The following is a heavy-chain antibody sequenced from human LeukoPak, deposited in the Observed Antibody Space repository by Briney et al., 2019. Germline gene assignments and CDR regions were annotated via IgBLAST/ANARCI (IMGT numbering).Heavy chain of an antibody. D-gene: IGHD1-26*01. CDR3: AAGYSGSYYGTDAFDI. V-gene: IGHV1-69*13. Sequence: ASVKVSCKASGGTFSSYAISWVRQAPGQGLEWMGGIIPIFGTANYAQKFQGRVTITADESTSTAYMELSSLRSEDTAVYYCAAGYSGSYYGTDAFDIWGQGTMVTVSS. CDR2: IIPIFGTA. J-gene: IGHJ3*02. CDR1: GGTFSSYA.